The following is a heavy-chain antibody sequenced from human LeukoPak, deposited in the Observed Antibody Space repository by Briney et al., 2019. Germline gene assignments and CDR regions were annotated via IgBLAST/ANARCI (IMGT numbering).Heavy chain of an antibody. CDR3: ARGVTTPLDAFDI. Sequence: KPSETLSLTCTVSCGSISSYYWSSMRQPPGKGLEWIGYISNSVNTNYNPSLKSRLTISVDMSKNQLSLKLSSVTATDTAVYYCARGVTTPLDAFDIWGQGTMVTVSS. D-gene: IGHD1-26*01. CDR2: ISNSVNT. J-gene: IGHJ3*02. V-gene: IGHV4-59*01. CDR1: CGSISSYY.